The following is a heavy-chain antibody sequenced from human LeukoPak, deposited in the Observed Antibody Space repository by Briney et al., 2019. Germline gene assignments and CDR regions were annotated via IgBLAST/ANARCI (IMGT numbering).Heavy chain of an antibody. CDR2: IKQDGSEK. CDR1: GFTFSSYW. CDR3: ARSSYDFWSGYRLYYFDY. J-gene: IGHJ4*02. V-gene: IGHV3-7*01. D-gene: IGHD3-3*01. Sequence: GGSLRLSCAASGFTFSSYWMSWVRQAPGKGLEWVANIKQDGSEKYYVDSVKGRFTISRDNAKNSLYLQMNSLRAEDTAVYYCARSSYDFWSGYRLYYFDYWGQGTLVTVSS.